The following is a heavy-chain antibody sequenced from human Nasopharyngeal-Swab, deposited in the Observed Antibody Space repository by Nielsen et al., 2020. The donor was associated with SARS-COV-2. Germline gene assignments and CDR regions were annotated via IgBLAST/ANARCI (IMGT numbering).Heavy chain of an antibody. D-gene: IGHD2-21*01. CDR3: ASRSLLSGGAFDY. J-gene: IGHJ4*02. V-gene: IGHV3-23*01. CDR1: RFTFSSYA. Sequence: GESLKISCAASRFTFSSYAMSWVRQAPGKGLEWVSAISGSGGRTYYGDSVKGRFTISRDNSKNALYLQMNSLRADDTAVYYCASRSLLSGGAFDYWGQGTLVIVSS. CDR2: ISGSGGRT.